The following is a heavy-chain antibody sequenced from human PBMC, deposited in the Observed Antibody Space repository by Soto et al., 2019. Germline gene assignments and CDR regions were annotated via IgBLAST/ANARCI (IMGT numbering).Heavy chain of an antibody. CDR1: GYTFSAYY. CDR3: ARWGTFAYDTSGYSVY. J-gene: IGHJ4*02. Sequence: QVHLVQSGAEVKKPGASVKVSCKTSGYTFSAYYMHWVRQAPGQGREWMGWINPKSGGTLYAQKFQGRVTMTRDTSISTTYMELSRLRSDDTAVYYCARWGTFAYDTSGYSVYWGQGTLVTVSS. CDR2: INPKSGGT. V-gene: IGHV1-2*02. D-gene: IGHD3-22*01.